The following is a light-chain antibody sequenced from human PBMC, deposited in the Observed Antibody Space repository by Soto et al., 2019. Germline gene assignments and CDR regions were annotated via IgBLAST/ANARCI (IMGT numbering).Light chain of an antibody. CDR2: EGS. CDR3: CSYAGSSIPYV. V-gene: IGLV2-23*01. Sequence: QSVLTQPASVSGSPGQSITISCTGTSSDVGSYNLVSWYQQHPGKAPKLMIYEGSKRPSGVSNRLSGSKSGNTASLTISGLQDEDESYYYCCSYAGSSIPYVFGTGTKVTVL. CDR1: SSDVGSYNL. J-gene: IGLJ1*01.